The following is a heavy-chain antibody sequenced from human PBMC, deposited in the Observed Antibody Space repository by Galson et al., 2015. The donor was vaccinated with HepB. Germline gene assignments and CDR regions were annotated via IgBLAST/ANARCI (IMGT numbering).Heavy chain of an antibody. CDR1: GFTFSSYG. CDR3: APRLMVYAPLDY. V-gene: IGHV3-30*03. D-gene: IGHD2-8*01. CDR2: ISYDGSNK. J-gene: IGHJ4*02. Sequence: SLRLSCAASGFTFSSYGMHWVRQAPGKGLEWVAVISYDGSNKYYADSVKGRFTISRDNSKNTLYLQMNSLRAEDTAVHYCAPRLMVYAPLDYWGQGTLVTVSS.